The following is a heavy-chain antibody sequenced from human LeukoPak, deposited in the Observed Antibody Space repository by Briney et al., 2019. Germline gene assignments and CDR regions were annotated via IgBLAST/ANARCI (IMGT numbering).Heavy chain of an antibody. CDR2: IYFSGST. CDR1: GGSISSYY. CDR3: ARGGSYQEYYYYYMDV. J-gene: IGHJ6*03. Sequence: SETLSLTCTVSGGSISSYYWTWIRQPPGKGLEWIGYIYFSGSTNYNASLKNRVTFSVDTSKNQFSLNLSSVTAADTAVYYCARGGSYQEYYYYYMDVWGKGTTVTVSS. D-gene: IGHD1-26*01. V-gene: IGHV4-59*01.